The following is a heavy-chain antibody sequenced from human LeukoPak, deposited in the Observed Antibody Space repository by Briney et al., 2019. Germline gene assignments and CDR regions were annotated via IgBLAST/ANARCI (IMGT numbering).Heavy chain of an antibody. D-gene: IGHD1-26*01. CDR3: ARRSIVGATWAP. V-gene: IGHV3-30-3*01. CDR1: GFTFSSYA. J-gene: IGHJ5*02. Sequence: PGRSLRLSCAASGFTFSSYAMHWVRQAPGKGLEWVAVISYDGSNKYYADSVKGRFTISRDNSKNTLYLQMNSLRAEDTAVYYCARRSIVGATWAPWGQGTLVTVSS. CDR2: ISYDGSNK.